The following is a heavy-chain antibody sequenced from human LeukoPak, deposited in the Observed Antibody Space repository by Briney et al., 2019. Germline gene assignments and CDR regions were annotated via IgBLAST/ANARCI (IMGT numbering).Heavy chain of an antibody. Sequence: GGSLRLSCEASGFTFYNTWMTWVRQVPGKGLEWVGRIKSKTDGGTTDYAAPVKGRFTISRDDSKNTLYLQMNSLKTEDTAVYYCTTDTIVVVPAAKGGDTWFDPWGQGTLVTVSS. D-gene: IGHD2-2*01. V-gene: IGHV3-15*01. CDR3: TTDTIVVVPAAKGGDTWFDP. CDR1: GFTFYNTW. CDR2: IKSKTDGGTT. J-gene: IGHJ5*02.